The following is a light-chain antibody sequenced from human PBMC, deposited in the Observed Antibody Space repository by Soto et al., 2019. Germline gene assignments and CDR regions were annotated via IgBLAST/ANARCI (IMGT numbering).Light chain of an antibody. V-gene: IGLV2-8*01. Sequence: QAVVTQPPSASGSPGQSVTISCTGTRSDVGGYKYVSWYQQHAGKAPKLIIYEVNKRPSGVPDRFSGSKSGNTASLTVSGLQAEDEADYYCCSYAGGTYFEVFGTGTKLTVL. J-gene: IGLJ1*01. CDR1: RSDVGGYKY. CDR2: EVN. CDR3: CSYAGGTYFEV.